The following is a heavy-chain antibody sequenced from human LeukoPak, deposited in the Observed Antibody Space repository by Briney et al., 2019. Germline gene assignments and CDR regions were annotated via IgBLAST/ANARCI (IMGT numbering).Heavy chain of an antibody. J-gene: IGHJ5*02. CDR1: GFTFSSYE. CDR3: ARDYWFDP. Sequence: PGGSLRLSCAASGFTFSSYEMNWVRPAAGKGLEWISYISSAGTTKIYADSVRGRFTISRDNAKNSLYLQMNSLRAEDTAVYYCARDYWFDPWGHGTLVTVSS. CDR2: ISSAGTTK. V-gene: IGHV3-48*03.